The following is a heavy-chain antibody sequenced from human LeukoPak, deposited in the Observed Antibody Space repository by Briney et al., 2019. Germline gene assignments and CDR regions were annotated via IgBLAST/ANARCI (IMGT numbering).Heavy chain of an antibody. J-gene: IGHJ6*02. D-gene: IGHD6-6*01. V-gene: IGHV3-23*01. CDR2: ISGSGGST. CDR1: GLTFSSYA. CDR3: AISSSPYYYYYGMDV. Sequence: PGGSLRLSCAASGLTFSSYAMSWVRQAPGKGLEWVSAISGSGGSTYYADSVKGRFTISRDNSKNTLYLQMNSLRAEDTAVYYCAISSSPYYYYYGMDVWGQGTTVTVSS.